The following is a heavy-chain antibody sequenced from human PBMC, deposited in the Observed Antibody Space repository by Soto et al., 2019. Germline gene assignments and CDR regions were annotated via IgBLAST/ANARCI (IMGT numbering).Heavy chain of an antibody. CDR1: GFTFSSYS. J-gene: IGHJ6*02. CDR3: ARERSMTHYYCMDV. CDR2: ISSSSSYI. V-gene: IGHV3-21*01. D-gene: IGHD2-8*01. Sequence: EVQLVESGGGLVKPGGSLRLSCAASGFTFSSYSMNWVRQAPGKGLEWVSSISSSSSYIYYADSVKGRFTISRDNAKNSLYLQMNSLRAEDTAVYYCARERSMTHYYCMDVWGQGTTVTVSS.